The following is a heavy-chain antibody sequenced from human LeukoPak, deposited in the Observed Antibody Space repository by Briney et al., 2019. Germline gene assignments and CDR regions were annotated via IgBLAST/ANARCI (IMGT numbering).Heavy chain of an antibody. Sequence: GGSLRLSCATSGFTFSSYEMNWVRQAPGKGLEWVSYISSRGSTIYYADSVKGRFTISRDNSKNTLYLQMNSLRAEDTAVYYCAKDGTTYYDFWSGHDAFDIWGQGTMVTVSS. CDR3: AKDGTTYYDFWSGHDAFDI. V-gene: IGHV3-48*03. CDR2: ISSRGSTI. CDR1: GFTFSSYE. D-gene: IGHD3-3*01. J-gene: IGHJ3*02.